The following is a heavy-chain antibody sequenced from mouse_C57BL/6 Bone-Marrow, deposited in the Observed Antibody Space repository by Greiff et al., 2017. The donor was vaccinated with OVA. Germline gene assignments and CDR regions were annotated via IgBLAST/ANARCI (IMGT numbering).Heavy chain of an antibody. CDR2: ILPSIGRT. Sequence: QVQLQQSGSELRSPGSSVKLSCKDFDSEVFPIAYMSWVRQKPGHGFEWIGGILPSIGRTIYGEKFEDKATLDADTLSNTAYLQLNSLTSEDSAIYNCARNISSRGLYWYFDVWGTGTTVTVSS. D-gene: IGHD1-1*01. CDR3: ARNISSRGLYWYFDV. CDR1: DSEVFPIAY. J-gene: IGHJ1*03. V-gene: IGHV15-2*01.